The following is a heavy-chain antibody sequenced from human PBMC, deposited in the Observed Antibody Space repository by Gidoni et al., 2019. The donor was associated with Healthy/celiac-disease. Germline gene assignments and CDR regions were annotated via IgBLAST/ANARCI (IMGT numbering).Heavy chain of an antibody. CDR3: ARVPLSSTTGGGWFDP. CDR1: GGTFSSYA. D-gene: IGHD2-2*01. CDR2: IIPIFGIA. J-gene: IGHJ5*02. V-gene: IGHV1-69*04. Sequence: QVQLVQSGAEVKKPVSSVKVSCKASGGTFSSYAISWVRQAPGQGLEWMGRIIPIFGIANYAQKFQGRVTITADKSTSTAYMELSSLRSEDTAVYYCARVPLSSTTGGGWFDPWGQGTLVTVSS.